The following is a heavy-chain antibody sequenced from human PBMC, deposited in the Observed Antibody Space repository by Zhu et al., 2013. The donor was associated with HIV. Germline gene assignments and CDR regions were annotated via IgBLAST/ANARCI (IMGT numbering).Heavy chain of an antibody. CDR2: IIPIFGTA. V-gene: IGHV1-69*01. D-gene: IGHD5-12*01. Sequence: QVQLVQSGAEVKKPGSSVKVSCKASGGTFSNYAISWVRQAPGQGLEWMGGIIPIFGTANYAQKFQGRVTITAGESTSTAYMDLSSLRSEDTAVYYCARHSGYDDGDYYYDMDVWGQGTTVTVSS. J-gene: IGHJ6*02. CDR3: ARHSGYDDGDYYYDMDV. CDR1: GGTFSNYA.